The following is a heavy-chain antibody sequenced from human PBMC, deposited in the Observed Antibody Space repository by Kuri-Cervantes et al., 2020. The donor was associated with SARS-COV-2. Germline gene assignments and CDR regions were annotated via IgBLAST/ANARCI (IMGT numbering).Heavy chain of an antibody. CDR1: GYTFTSYY. Sequence: ASVKVSCKASGYTFTSYYMHWVRQAPGQGLEWMGIINPSGGSTSYAQKFQGRVTITADKSTSTAYMELSSLRSEDTAVYYCARDRDSRGLGAYYYYYYMDVWGKGTTVTVSS. J-gene: IGHJ6*03. CDR3: ARDRDSRGLGAYYYYYYMDV. V-gene: IGHV1-46*01. CDR2: INPSGGST. D-gene: IGHD3-22*01.